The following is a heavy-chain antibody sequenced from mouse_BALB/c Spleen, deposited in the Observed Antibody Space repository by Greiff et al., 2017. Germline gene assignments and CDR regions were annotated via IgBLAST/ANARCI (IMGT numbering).Heavy chain of an antibody. CDR2: IDPENGDT. D-gene: IGHD2-1*01. CDR3: NWIWYSRGDYFDY. J-gene: IGHJ2*01. Sequence: EVQLQQSGAELVRSGASVKLSCTASGFNIKDYYMHWVKQRPEQGLEWIGWIDPENGDTEYAPKFQGKATMTADTSSNTAYLQLSSLTSEDTAVYYCNWIWYSRGDYFDYWGQGTTLTVSS. CDR1: GFNIKDYY. V-gene: IGHV14-4*02.